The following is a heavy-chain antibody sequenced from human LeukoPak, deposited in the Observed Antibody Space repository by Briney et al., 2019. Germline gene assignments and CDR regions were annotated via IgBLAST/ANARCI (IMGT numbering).Heavy chain of an antibody. CDR1: GFTFSSHA. D-gene: IGHD1-26*01. CDR2: ISGSGGSP. V-gene: IGHV3-23*01. CDR3: AKDRIVGALRPGPNY. Sequence: PEGSLRLSCAGSGFTFSSHAMSWVRQTPGKGLEWISLISGSGGSPYYADSVLGRFTISRDNSKNTLYLQMNSLRAEDTAVYYCAKDRIVGALRPGPNYWGQGTLDTVSS. J-gene: IGHJ4*02.